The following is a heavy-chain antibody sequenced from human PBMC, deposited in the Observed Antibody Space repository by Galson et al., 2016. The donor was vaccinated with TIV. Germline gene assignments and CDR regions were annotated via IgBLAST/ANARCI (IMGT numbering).Heavy chain of an antibody. D-gene: IGHD1-26*01. J-gene: IGHJ6*02. Sequence: SLRLSCAAPGFTLSDYYMSWIRQAPGKGLEWLSYITYSGSSKYGADSMKGRLTISRDIAKNSMYLDINTLRVEDTAVYYCARYSGKSYAMDVWGQGTTVTVSS. CDR2: ITYSGSSK. CDR3: ARYSGKSYAMDV. V-gene: IGHV3-11*01. CDR1: GFTLSDYY.